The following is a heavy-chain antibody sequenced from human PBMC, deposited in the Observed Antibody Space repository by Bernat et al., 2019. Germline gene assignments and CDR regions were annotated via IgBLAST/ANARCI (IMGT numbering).Heavy chain of an antibody. CDR3: AKAPSSLYYYYYMDV. CDR1: GFTFDDYA. V-gene: IGHV3-9*01. Sequence: EVQLVESGGGLVQPGRSLRLSCAASGFTFDDYAMHWVRQAPGKGLEWVSGISWNSGSIGYADSVKGRFTISRDNAKNSLYLQMNSLGAEDTALYYCAKAPSSLYYYYYMDVWGKGTTVTVSS. CDR2: ISWNSGSI. J-gene: IGHJ6*03.